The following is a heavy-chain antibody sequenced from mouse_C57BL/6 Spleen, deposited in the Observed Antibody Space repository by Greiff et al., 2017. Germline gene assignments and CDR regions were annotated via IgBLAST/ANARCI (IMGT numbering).Heavy chain of an antibody. CDR1: GFNIKDYY. CDR2: IDPEDGET. D-gene: IGHD2-1*01. CDR3: APYVNYEYFDV. Sequence: DVKLQESGAELVKPGASVKLSCTASGFNIKDYYMHWVKQRTEQGLEWIGRIDPEDGETKYAPKFQGKATITADTSSNTAYLQLSSLTSEDTAVYYCAPYVNYEYFDVWGTGTTVTVSS. V-gene: IGHV14-2*01. J-gene: IGHJ1*03.